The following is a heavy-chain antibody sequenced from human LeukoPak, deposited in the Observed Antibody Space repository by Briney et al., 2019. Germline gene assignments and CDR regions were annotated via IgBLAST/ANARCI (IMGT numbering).Heavy chain of an antibody. CDR3: ARDIGYYDFWSGYYLNYYYGMDV. CDR2: ISSSSSYI. CDR1: GFTFSSYS. D-gene: IGHD3-3*01. Sequence: GGSLRLSCAASGFTFSSYSMNWVRQAPGKGLEWVSSISSSSSYIYYADSVKGRFTISRDNAKNSLYLQMSSLRAEDTAVYYCARDIGYYDFWSGYYLNYYYGMDVWGQGTTVTVSS. J-gene: IGHJ6*02. V-gene: IGHV3-21*01.